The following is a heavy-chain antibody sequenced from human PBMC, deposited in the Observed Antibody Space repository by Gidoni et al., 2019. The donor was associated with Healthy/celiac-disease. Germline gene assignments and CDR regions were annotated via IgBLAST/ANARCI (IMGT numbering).Heavy chain of an antibody. CDR2: IKSKTDGGTT. CDR1: GFTFSNAW. D-gene: IGHD3-22*01. V-gene: IGHV3-15*01. J-gene: IGHJ4*02. Sequence: EVQLVESGGGLVKPGGSLRLSCAASGFTFSNAWMSWVRQAPGKGLEWVGRIKSKTDGGTTDYAAPVKGRFTISRDDSKNTLYLQMNSLKTEDTAVYYCTTVTAYYDQGTNLDYWGQGTLVTVSS. CDR3: TTVTAYYDQGTNLDY.